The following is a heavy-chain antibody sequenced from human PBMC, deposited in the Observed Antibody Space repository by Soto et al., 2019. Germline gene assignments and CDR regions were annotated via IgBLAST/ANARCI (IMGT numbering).Heavy chain of an antibody. CDR3: ARENSIASLSYYYGMDV. J-gene: IGHJ6*02. CDR2: TIPIFGTV. Sequence: ASVKVSCKASGGSFTGHVISWVRQAPGQGLEWMGGTIPIFGTVNYAQKFQGRVTITADESTSTAYMELSSLRSEDTAVYYCARENSIASLSYYYGMDVWGQGTTVTVSS. CDR1: GGSFTGHV. V-gene: IGHV1-69*13. D-gene: IGHD6-6*01.